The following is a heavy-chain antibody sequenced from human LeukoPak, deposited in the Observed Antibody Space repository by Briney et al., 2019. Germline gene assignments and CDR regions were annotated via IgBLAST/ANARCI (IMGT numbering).Heavy chain of an antibody. J-gene: IGHJ4*02. Sequence: KSGGSLRLSCAASGFTFSSYSMNWVRQAPGKGLEWVSSISSSSSYIYYADSVKGRFTISRDNAKNSLYLQMNSLRAEDTAVYYCARGVDGYTVHPRSRGNWGQGTLVTVSS. CDR3: ARGVDGYTVHPRSRGN. V-gene: IGHV3-21*01. D-gene: IGHD5-24*01. CDR1: GFTFSSYS. CDR2: ISSSSSYI.